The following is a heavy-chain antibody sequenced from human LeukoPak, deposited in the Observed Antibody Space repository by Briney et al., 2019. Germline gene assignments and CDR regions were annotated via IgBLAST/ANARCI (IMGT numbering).Heavy chain of an antibody. CDR1: GFTFSGFS. CDR2: INGNGDNT. V-gene: IGHV3-64*02. CDR3: ARIGMENFYDL. J-gene: IGHJ5*02. Sequence: GVSLRLSCAASGFTFSGFSMHWIRQAPGRGLEYFSAINGNGDNTFYTDSVRGRFTIFRDNSKNTLFLQMGSLRGEDAALYFCARIGMENFYDLWGQGTLVTVSS. D-gene: IGHD2/OR15-2a*01.